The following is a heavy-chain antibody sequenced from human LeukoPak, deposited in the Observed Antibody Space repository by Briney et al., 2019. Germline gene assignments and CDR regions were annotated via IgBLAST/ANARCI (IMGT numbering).Heavy chain of an antibody. J-gene: IGHJ3*02. D-gene: IGHD2-8*01. Sequence: ASVKVSCKASGYTFTSYGISWVRQAPGQGLEWMGIINPSGGSTSYAQKFQGRVTMTRDTSTSTVYMELSSLRSEDTAVYYCARTGVDAFDIWGQGTMVTVSS. CDR3: ARTGVDAFDI. CDR1: GYTFTSYG. CDR2: INPSGGST. V-gene: IGHV1-46*01.